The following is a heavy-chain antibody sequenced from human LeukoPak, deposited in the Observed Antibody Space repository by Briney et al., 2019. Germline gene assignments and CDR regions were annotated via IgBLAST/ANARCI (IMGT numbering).Heavy chain of an antibody. D-gene: IGHD2-2*01. CDR1: GGTFSSYA. J-gene: IGHJ3*02. Sequence: GASVTVSFTASGGTFSSYAISWVRRAPGQGLEWMEGIIPIFGTANYAQKFQGRVTITSDESTSTAYMELSSLRSEDTAVYYCATHCSSTSCYSDGAFDIWGQGTMVTVSS. V-gene: IGHV1-69*13. CDR3: ATHCSSTSCYSDGAFDI. CDR2: IIPIFGTA.